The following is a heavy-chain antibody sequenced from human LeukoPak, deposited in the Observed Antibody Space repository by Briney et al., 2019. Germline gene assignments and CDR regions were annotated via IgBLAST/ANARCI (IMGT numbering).Heavy chain of an antibody. CDR2: IKEDGTET. D-gene: IGHD5-24*01. CDR3: AKEGRSLQTY. J-gene: IGHJ4*02. CDR1: GFTFSSYA. Sequence: GGSLRLSCAASGFTFSSYAMSWVRLAPGKGLEWVANIKEDGTETYYVDSVKGRFTISRDNGKKSLYLQMNSLRVEDTAVYYCAKEGRSLQTYWGQGTLVTVSS. V-gene: IGHV3-7*03.